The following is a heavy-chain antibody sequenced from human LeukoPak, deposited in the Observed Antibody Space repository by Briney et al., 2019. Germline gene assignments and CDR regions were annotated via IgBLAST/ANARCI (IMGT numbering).Heavy chain of an antibody. J-gene: IGHJ5*02. V-gene: IGHV4-34*01. CDR1: GGSFSGYY. D-gene: IGHD3-10*01. Sequence: SETLSLTCAVYGGSFSGYYWSWIRQPPGKGLEWIGEINHSGSTNYNPSLKSRVTISVDTSKNQFSLKLSSVTAADTAVYYCARDLSGEYYYGSGSYYPLNWFDPWGQGTLVTVSS. CDR3: ARDLSGEYYYGSGSYYPLNWFDP. CDR2: INHSGST.